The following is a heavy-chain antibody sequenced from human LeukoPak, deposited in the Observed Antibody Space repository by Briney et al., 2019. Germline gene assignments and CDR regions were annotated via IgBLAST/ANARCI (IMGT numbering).Heavy chain of an antibody. Sequence: GGSLRLSCAASGFTFSSYSMNWVRQAPGKGLEWVSSISSSGSYIYYADSVKGRFTISSDNAKNSLYLQMNSLRAEDTAVYYCARDCSGGSCFSDYWGQGTLVTVSS. J-gene: IGHJ4*02. CDR3: ARDCSGGSCFSDY. D-gene: IGHD2-15*01. CDR1: GFTFSSYS. CDR2: ISSSGSYI. V-gene: IGHV3-21*01.